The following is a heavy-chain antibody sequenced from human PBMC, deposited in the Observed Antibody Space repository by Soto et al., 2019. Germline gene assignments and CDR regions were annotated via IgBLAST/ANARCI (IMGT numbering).Heavy chain of an antibody. CDR2: IIPVFGTT. V-gene: IGHV1-69*01. Sequence: QVQLVQSGAELKKPGSSVKVSCKASGRSFSTYAITWVRQAPGQGLEWMGGIIPVFGTTFYAQTFQGRVTITADESTSTAYMELSSLRSEDTGMYYCARGGYNYGSTAYYGAQPSYPDYWGQGTLVTVSS. J-gene: IGHJ4*02. D-gene: IGHD3-22*01. CDR1: GRSFSTYA. CDR3: ARGGYNYGSTAYYGAQPSYPDY.